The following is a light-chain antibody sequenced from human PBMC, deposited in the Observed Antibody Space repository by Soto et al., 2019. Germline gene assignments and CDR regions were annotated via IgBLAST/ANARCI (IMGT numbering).Light chain of an antibody. CDR2: HAI. Sequence: EIVMTQSPATLSVSPGERATLSCRASQSISGNLAWYQQKPGQAPRLLIYHAIARATGIPTRFSGSGSGTEFTLTISSLQSEDFAVYYCQQYHNWPPITFGQGTRLEIK. CDR1: QSISGN. CDR3: QQYHNWPPIT. J-gene: IGKJ5*01. V-gene: IGKV3-15*01.